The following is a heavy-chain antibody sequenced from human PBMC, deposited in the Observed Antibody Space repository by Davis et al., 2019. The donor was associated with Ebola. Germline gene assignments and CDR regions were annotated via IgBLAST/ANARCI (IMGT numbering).Heavy chain of an antibody. V-gene: IGHV1-46*01. CDR1: GYTFTSYY. J-gene: IGHJ4*02. CDR3: ARDYYGSGSHTNFDY. D-gene: IGHD3-10*01. Sequence: ASVKVSCKASGYTFTSYYMHWVRQAPGQGLEWMGIINPSGGSTSYAQKFQGRVTMTRDTSTSTAYMELSSLRSEDTAVYYCARDYYGSGSHTNFDYWGQGTLVTVSS. CDR2: INPSGGST.